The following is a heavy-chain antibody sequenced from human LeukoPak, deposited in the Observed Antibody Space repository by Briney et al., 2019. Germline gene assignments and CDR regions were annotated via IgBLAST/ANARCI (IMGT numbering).Heavy chain of an antibody. V-gene: IGHV4-34*01. CDR1: GGSFSGYY. CDR2: INHSGST. CDR3: AGGQSNFWSGYPPHFDY. Sequence: SETLSLTCAVSGGSFSGYYWSWIRQPPGKGLEWIWEINHSGSTNYNPSLKSRVTISVDTSKNQFSLKLSSVTAADTAVYYCAGGQSNFWSGYPPHFDYWGQGTLVTVSS. D-gene: IGHD3-3*01. J-gene: IGHJ4*02.